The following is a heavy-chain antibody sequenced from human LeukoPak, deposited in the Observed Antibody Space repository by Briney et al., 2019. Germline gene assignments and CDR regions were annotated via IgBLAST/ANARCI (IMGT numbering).Heavy chain of an antibody. Sequence: SETLSLTCTVSGGSIRSSYYYWSWIRQPPGKGLEWIGEINHSGSTNYNPSLKSRVTISVDTSKNQFSLKLSSVTAADTAVYYCARGRRWLQLRAPFDYWGQGTLVTVSS. D-gene: IGHD5-24*01. CDR1: GGSIRSSYYY. CDR3: ARGRRWLQLRAPFDY. CDR2: INHSGST. V-gene: IGHV4-39*07. J-gene: IGHJ4*02.